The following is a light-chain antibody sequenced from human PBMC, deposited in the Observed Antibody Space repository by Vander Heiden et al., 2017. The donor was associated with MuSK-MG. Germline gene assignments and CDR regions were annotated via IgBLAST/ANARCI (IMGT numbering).Light chain of an antibody. CDR3: QQDNNWPPVT. V-gene: IGKV3-15*01. CDR2: GAS. CDR1: QSVSSN. Sequence: EIVMTQSPATLSVSPGERATLSCRASQSVSSNLAWYQQKPGQAPRLLIYGASTRATGIPARFSGSGSGTEFTLTISSLQSEDFAVYYCQQDNNWPPVTFGGGTKVEIQ. J-gene: IGKJ4*01.